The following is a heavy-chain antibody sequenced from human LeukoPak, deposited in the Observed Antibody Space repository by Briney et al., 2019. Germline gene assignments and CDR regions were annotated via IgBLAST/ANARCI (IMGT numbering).Heavy chain of an antibody. CDR1: GYSFTNYW. CDR2: IYPGDSDT. Sequence: GESLKISCKGSGYSFTNYWIAWVRQMPWKGLEWMGIIYPGDSDTRYSPSFQGQVTISADKSISTAYLQWSSLKASDTAMYYCARDLYDSSGYYYFDYWGQGTLVTVSS. D-gene: IGHD3-22*01. CDR3: ARDLYDSSGYYYFDY. V-gene: IGHV5-51*01. J-gene: IGHJ4*02.